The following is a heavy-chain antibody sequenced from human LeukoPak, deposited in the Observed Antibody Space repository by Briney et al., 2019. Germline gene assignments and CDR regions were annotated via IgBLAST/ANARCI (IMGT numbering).Heavy chain of an antibody. Sequence: SETLSPTCAVSGYSISSGYYWGWIRQPPGKGLEWIGSIYHSGSTYYNPSLKSRVTISVDTSKNQFSLNLTSVTAADTAVYYCARRGTTVVVDYWGQGTLVIVSS. D-gene: IGHD1-7*01. CDR3: ARRGTTVVVDY. J-gene: IGHJ4*02. CDR2: IYHSGST. CDR1: GYSISSGYY. V-gene: IGHV4-38-2*01.